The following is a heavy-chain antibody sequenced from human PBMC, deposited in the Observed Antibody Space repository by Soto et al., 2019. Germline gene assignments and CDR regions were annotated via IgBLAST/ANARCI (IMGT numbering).Heavy chain of an antibody. Sequence: QVQLVESGGGVVQPGRSLRLSCAASGLTFSSYGMHWVRQAPGKGLEWVAVIWYDGSNKYYADSVKGRFTISRDNSKNTLYLQMNSLRAEDTAVYYCARDRGTMIVHNWGQGTLVTVSS. D-gene: IGHD3-22*01. CDR3: ARDRGTMIVHN. CDR2: IWYDGSNK. CDR1: GLTFSSYG. J-gene: IGHJ4*02. V-gene: IGHV3-33*01.